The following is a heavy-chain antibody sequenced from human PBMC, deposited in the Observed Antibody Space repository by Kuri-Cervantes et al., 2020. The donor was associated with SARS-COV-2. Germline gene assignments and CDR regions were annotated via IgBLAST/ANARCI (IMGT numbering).Heavy chain of an antibody. J-gene: IGHJ6*02. CDR1: GGPFSSYA. Sequence: SVTLSCKASGGPFSSYAISWVRQAPGQGLEWMGRIIPILGIANYAQKFQGRVTITADKSTSTAYMELSSLRSEDTAVYYCARVLRYDFWSGYYSPNKVYYYYGMDVWGQGTTVTVSS. V-gene: IGHV1-69*04. CDR3: ARVLRYDFWSGYYSPNKVYYYYGMDV. CDR2: IIPILGIA. D-gene: IGHD3-3*01.